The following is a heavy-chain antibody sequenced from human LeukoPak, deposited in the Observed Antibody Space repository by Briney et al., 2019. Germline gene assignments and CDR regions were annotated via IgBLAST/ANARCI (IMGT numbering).Heavy chain of an antibody. D-gene: IGHD3-10*01. Sequence: PGGSLRLSCAASGFTSSSYWMSWVRQAPGKGLEWVANIKQDGSEKYYVDSVKGRFTISRDNAKNSLYLQMNSLRAEDTAVYYRARGTSASLLLWFGELDYWGQGTLVTVSS. V-gene: IGHV3-7*03. CDR3: ARGTSASLLLWFGELDY. CDR1: GFTSSSYW. J-gene: IGHJ4*02. CDR2: IKQDGSEK.